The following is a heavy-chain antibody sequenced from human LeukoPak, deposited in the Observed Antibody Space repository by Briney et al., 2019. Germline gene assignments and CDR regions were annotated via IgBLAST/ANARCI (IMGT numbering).Heavy chain of an antibody. Sequence: ASVTVSFTASGYTFTSYYMHWVRQAPGQGLEWMGIINPSGGSTSYAQKFQGRVTMTRDMSTSTVYMELSSLRSEDTAVYYCARDLEGSGSSFDYWGQGTLVTVSS. V-gene: IGHV1-46*01. CDR3: ARDLEGSGSSFDY. CDR1: GYTFTSYY. J-gene: IGHJ4*02. CDR2: INPSGGST. D-gene: IGHD3-10*01.